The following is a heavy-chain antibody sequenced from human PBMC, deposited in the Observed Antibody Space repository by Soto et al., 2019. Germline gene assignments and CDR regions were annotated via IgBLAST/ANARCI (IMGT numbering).Heavy chain of an antibody. CDR1: GGSISSSSYY. CDR2: IYYSGST. D-gene: IGHD4-17*01. Sequence: QLQLQESGPGLVKPSETLSLTCTVSGGSISSSSYYWGWIRQPPGKGREWIGSIYYSGSTYYNPSLKSRVTVSVDTSKNQFSLKLSSVTAADTAVYYCAREGDYGDDYWGQGTLVTVSS. CDR3: AREGDYGDDY. J-gene: IGHJ4*02. V-gene: IGHV4-39*01.